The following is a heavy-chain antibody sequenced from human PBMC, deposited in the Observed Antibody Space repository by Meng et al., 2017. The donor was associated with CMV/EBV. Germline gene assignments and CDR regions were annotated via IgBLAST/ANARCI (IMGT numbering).Heavy chain of an antibody. J-gene: IGHJ4*02. CDR3: AKDVILGAYGYSFFDY. D-gene: IGHD5-18*01. CDR2: IRYDGSNK. V-gene: IGHV3-30*02. Sequence: LSLTCAASGFTFSSSAMNWVRQAPGKGLEWVAFIRYDGSNKYYADSVKGRFTISRDNSKNTLYLQMNSLRAEDTAVYYCAKDVILGAYGYSFFDYWGQGTLVTVSS. CDR1: GFTFSSSA.